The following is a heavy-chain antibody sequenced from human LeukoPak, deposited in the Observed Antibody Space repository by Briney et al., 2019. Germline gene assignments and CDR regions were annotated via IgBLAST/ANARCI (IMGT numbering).Heavy chain of an antibody. CDR1: GFTFSAYG. J-gene: IGHJ4*02. CDR3: ARHYAPGQRNFDY. V-gene: IGHV3-30*03. Sequence: GGSLRLSCAASGFTFSAYGMHWVRQAPGKGLEWVAGLSHDGNNEWYTDSVKGRFSISRDNSENTLYLQMNSLSAEDTAVYYCARHYAPGQRNFDYWGQGTLVTVSS. CDR2: LSHDGNNE. D-gene: IGHD3-16*01.